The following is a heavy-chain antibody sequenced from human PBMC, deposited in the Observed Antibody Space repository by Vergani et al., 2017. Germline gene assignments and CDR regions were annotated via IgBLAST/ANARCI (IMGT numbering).Heavy chain of an antibody. J-gene: IGHJ3*02. D-gene: IGHD4-17*01. V-gene: IGHV1-69*12. CDR1: GGTFSSYA. CDR2: IIPIFGTA. CDR3: ARGTSMTTVTNDAFDN. Sequence: QVQLVQSGAEVKKPGSSVKVSCKASGGTFSSYAISWVRQAPGQGLEWMGGIIPIFGTANYAQKFQGRVTITADESTSTAYMELSSLRSEDTAVYYCARGTSMTTVTNDAFDNWGQGTMVTVSS.